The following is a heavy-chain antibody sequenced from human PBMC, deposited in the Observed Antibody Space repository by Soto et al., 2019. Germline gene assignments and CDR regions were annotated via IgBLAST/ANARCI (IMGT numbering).Heavy chain of an antibody. Sequence: GGSLRLSCAASGFTFSSYGMHWFRQAPGKGLEWVAVISYDGSNKYYADSVKGRFTISRDNSKNTLYLQMNSLRAEDTAVYYCANSPTIAARPYDYYYGMDVWGQGTTVNVSS. CDR2: ISYDGSNK. J-gene: IGHJ6*02. CDR3: ANSPTIAARPYDYYYGMDV. D-gene: IGHD6-6*01. CDR1: GFTFSSYG. V-gene: IGHV3-30*18.